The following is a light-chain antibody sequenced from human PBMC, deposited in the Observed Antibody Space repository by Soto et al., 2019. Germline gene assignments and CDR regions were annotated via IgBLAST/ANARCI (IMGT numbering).Light chain of an antibody. V-gene: IGKV2-30*01. CDR2: KVS. J-gene: IGKJ1*01. CDR3: MQGTHWRWT. CDR1: QSLVFIDGNTY. Sequence: DVVMTQSPLSLSVTLGQPASTSCRSSQSLVFIDGNTYLNWFHQRPGQSPRRLIYKVSNRDSGVPDRFSGSGSGTDFTLKISRVEAEDVGVYYCMQGTHWRWTFGQGTKVEIK.